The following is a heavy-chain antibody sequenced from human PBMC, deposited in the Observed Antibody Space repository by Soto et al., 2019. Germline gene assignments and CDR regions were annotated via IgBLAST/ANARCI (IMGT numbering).Heavy chain of an antibody. Sequence: KTSETLSLTCTISGGSISSYYWSWIRQPAGKGLEWIGRIYTSGSTNYNPSLKSRVTMSVDTSKNQFSLKLSSVTAADTAVYYCARDRDTMTLENWFDPWGQGTLVTVSS. J-gene: IGHJ5*02. CDR3: ARDRDTMTLENWFDP. V-gene: IGHV4-4*07. CDR1: GGSISSYY. D-gene: IGHD3-22*01. CDR2: IYTSGST.